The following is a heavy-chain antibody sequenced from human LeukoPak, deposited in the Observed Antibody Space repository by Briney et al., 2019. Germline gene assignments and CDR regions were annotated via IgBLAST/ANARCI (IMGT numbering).Heavy chain of an antibody. CDR3: AKVYSRSSSGGGLY. CDR1: GFTFSSYA. D-gene: IGHD6-6*01. CDR2: ISGSGGST. J-gene: IGHJ4*02. V-gene: IGHV3-23*01. Sequence: GGSLRLSCAASGFTFSSYAMSWVRQAPGKGLEWVSAISGSGGSTYYADSVKGRFTISRDNSKNTLYLQMNSLRAEDTAVYYCAKVYSRSSSGGGLYWGRGTLVTVSS.